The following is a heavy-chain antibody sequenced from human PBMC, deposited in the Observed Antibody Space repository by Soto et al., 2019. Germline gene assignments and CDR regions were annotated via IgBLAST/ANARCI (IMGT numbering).Heavy chain of an antibody. CDR2: INSDGSRT. CDR3: AKDPLFMVRGGTYYFDY. Sequence: GGSLRLSCAASGFTFSSYWMHWVRQAPGKGLVWVSRINSDGSRTTYADSVKGRFTISRDNAKNTLYLQMNSLRAEDTAVYYCAKDPLFMVRGGTYYFDYWGQGTLVTVSS. J-gene: IGHJ4*02. CDR1: GFTFSSYW. D-gene: IGHD3-10*01. V-gene: IGHV3-74*01.